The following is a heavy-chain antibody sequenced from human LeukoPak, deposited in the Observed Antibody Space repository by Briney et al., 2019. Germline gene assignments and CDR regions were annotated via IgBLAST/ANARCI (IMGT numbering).Heavy chain of an antibody. Sequence: PSETLSLTCTVSGGSISSYYWSWIRQPAGKGLEWIGRIYTSGSTNYNPSLKSRVTMSVDTSKNQFSLKLSSVTAADTALYYCARAQPPGDYYYYGMDVWGQGTTLTVSS. CDR3: ARAQPPGDYYYYGMDV. D-gene: IGHD1-1*01. CDR1: GGSISSYY. J-gene: IGHJ6*02. CDR2: IYTSGST. V-gene: IGHV4-4*07.